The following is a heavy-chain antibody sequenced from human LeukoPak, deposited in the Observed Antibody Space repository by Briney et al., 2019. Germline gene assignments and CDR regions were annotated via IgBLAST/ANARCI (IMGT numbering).Heavy chain of an antibody. V-gene: IGHV3-7*01. CDR2: IKQDGSEK. CDR3: ARDGDCSGDNCLPPLGY. Sequence: PGGSLRLSCAASGFTFSSYWMSWVRQAPGKGLEWVANIKQDGSEKYYAESVKGRFTISRDNAKKSLFLQMNSLRAEDTAIYYCARDGDCSGDNCLPPLGYWGQGTLVTVSS. J-gene: IGHJ4*02. D-gene: IGHD2-15*01. CDR1: GFTFSSYW.